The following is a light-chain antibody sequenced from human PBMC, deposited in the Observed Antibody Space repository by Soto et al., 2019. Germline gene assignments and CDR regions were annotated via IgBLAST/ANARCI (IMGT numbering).Light chain of an antibody. V-gene: IGKV3-15*01. Sequence: EIVMTQSPATLSVSPGDRATLSCRASQSVSSNLAWYQQKPGQAPRLLISGASTRASGIPARFSGSGSGTDFTLTISSLQSEDFAVYYCQQYNNWSYTFGQGTKLEIK. J-gene: IGKJ2*01. CDR2: GAS. CDR1: QSVSSN. CDR3: QQYNNWSYT.